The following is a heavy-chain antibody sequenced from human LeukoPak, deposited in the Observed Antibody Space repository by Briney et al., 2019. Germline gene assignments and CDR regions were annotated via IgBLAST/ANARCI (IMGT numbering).Heavy chain of an antibody. J-gene: IGHJ4*02. CDR2: IYYTGTT. CDR1: GDSISSINYY. Sequence: SETLSLTCTVSGDSISSINYYWGWIRQPPVKGLQWIGSIYYTGTTSYNPSLRSRVTISVDTSKNQFSLKLSSVTVADAALYYCARHSMAHYDSHVSRPHFDYWGQGALVTVSS. CDR3: ARHSMAHYDSHVSRPHFDY. D-gene: IGHD3-22*01. V-gene: IGHV4-39*01.